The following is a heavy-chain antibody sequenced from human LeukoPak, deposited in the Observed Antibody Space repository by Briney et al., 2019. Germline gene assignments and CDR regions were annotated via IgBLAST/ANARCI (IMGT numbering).Heavy chain of an antibody. CDR2: ISNSGISS. J-gene: IGHJ3*02. D-gene: IGHD3-3*01. V-gene: IGHV4-61*02. CDR3: ARRVTIFGVVGTFDI. Sequence: PSETLSLTCHVSGDSIPSGTYYWSWIRQATGKGLEWIGRISNSGISSNYNPSLKSRVTISLDTSKKQIFLELRSVTAADTAVYYCARRVTIFGVVGTFDIWGQGTTVTVS. CDR1: GDSIPSGTYY.